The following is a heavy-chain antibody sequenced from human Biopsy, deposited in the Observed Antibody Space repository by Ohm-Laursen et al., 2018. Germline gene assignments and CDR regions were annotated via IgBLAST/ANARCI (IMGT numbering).Heavy chain of an antibody. J-gene: IGHJ4*02. CDR2: ISWSSGTI. Sequence: SLRLSCAASGFRFDDYAMQWVRQAPGKGLEWVSGISWSSGTIGYADSVKGRFTVSRDNAKNSLFLQMNSLRVEDTALYYCAKDLGQVTAAIGYWGQGTLVTVSS. CDR3: AKDLGQVTAAIGY. D-gene: IGHD2-21*02. CDR1: GFRFDDYA. V-gene: IGHV3-9*01.